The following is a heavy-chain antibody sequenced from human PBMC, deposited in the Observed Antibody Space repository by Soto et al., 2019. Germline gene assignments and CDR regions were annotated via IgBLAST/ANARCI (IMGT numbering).Heavy chain of an antibody. Sequence: SGVRQNPGKGLEWIGHIYHSGRTYYNPSLKSRVSISIDTSKNQFSLHLSSVTAADTAVYYCTRWVEVSLDYFDSWGQGNPVTVSS. V-gene: IGHV4-31*02. CDR2: IYHSGRT. D-gene: IGHD2-15*01. CDR3: TRWVEVSLDYFDS. J-gene: IGHJ4*02.